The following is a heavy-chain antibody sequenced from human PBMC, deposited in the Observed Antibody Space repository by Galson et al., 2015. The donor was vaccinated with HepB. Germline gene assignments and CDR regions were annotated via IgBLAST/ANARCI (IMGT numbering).Heavy chain of an antibody. D-gene: IGHD1-26*01. CDR2: ISNSGGST. CDR3: VKGYSGSHLTAFHI. V-gene: IGHV3-64D*06. Sequence: SLRLSCAASGFNFNSYTMNWVRQAPGKGLEYVSAISNSGGSTYYADSVKGRFTISRDNSKNTLFLQVSSLRTEDTAVFYCVKGYSGSHLTAFHIWGQGTMVTVSS. J-gene: IGHJ3*02. CDR1: GFNFNSYT.